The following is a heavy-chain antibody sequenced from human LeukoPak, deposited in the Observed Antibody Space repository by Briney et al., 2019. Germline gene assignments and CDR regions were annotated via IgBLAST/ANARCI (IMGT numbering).Heavy chain of an antibody. V-gene: IGHV1-2*02. CDR2: INPNSGGT. J-gene: IGHJ4*02. CDR3: ARDGLTYYYDSSGSSFYYFDY. Sequence: ASVKVSCKASGYTFTGYYMHWVRQAPGQGLEWMGWINPNSGGTNYAQKLQGRVTMTTDTSTSAAYMELRSLRSDDTAVYYCARDGLTYYYDSSGSSFYYFDYWGQGTLVTVSS. CDR1: GYTFTGYY. D-gene: IGHD3-22*01.